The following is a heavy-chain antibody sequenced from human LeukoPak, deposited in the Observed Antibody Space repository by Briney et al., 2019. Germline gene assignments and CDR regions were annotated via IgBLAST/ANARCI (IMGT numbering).Heavy chain of an antibody. CDR2: IYYSGST. J-gene: IGHJ4*02. CDR3: ARYCTGGSCYGSKFDC. CDR1: GGSISSYY. D-gene: IGHD2-15*01. Sequence: NASETLSLTCTVSGGSISSYYWSWIRQPPGKGLEWIGYIYYSGSTNYNPSLKSRVTISVDTSKNQFSLKLSSVTAADTAVYYCARYCTGGSCYGSKFDCWGRGTLVTVSS. V-gene: IGHV4-59*01.